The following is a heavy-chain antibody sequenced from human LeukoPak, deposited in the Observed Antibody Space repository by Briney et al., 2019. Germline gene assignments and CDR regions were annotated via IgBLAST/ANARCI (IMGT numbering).Heavy chain of an antibody. CDR3: ARSQTPYSGSYIDY. J-gene: IGHJ4*02. D-gene: IGHD1-26*01. CDR1: GFTFSSYA. CDR2: ISNDGSDK. Sequence: GRSLRLSCAASGFTFSSYAIHWVRQAPGKGLEWLAVISNDGSDKYYTGSVKGRFTISRDNSKNTLYLQMNSLRAEDTAVYYCARSQTPYSGSYIDYWGQGTLVTVSS. V-gene: IGHV3-30-3*01.